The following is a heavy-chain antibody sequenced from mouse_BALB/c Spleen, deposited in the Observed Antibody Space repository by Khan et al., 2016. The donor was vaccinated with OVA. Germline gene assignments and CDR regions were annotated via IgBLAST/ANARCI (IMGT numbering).Heavy chain of an antibody. CDR1: GYTFTEYT. Sequence: VQLQQSGPELVKPGASVKISCKTSGYTFTEYTLHWVKQSHGKSLEWIGVINPKNGVTSYNQNFKGKATLTVDKSSSTAYMEFRSLTSEDSAVFYCEKDAGRYWGQGTSVTVSS. CDR3: EKDAGRY. V-gene: IGHV1-18*01. D-gene: IGHD3-3*01. CDR2: INPKNGVT. J-gene: IGHJ4*01.